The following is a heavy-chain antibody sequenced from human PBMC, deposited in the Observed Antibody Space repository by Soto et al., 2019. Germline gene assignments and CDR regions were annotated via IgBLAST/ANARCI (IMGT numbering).Heavy chain of an antibody. J-gene: IGHJ6*02. Sequence: GASVKVSCKASGGTFSSYAISWVRQAPGQGLEWMGGIIPIFGTADYAQKFQGRVMITADESTSTAYMELSSLRSEDTAVYYCASVETQRYYYGMDVWGQGTTVTVSS. V-gene: IGHV1-69*13. CDR2: IIPIFGTA. CDR3: ASVETQRYYYGMDV. D-gene: IGHD2-15*01. CDR1: GGTFSSYA.